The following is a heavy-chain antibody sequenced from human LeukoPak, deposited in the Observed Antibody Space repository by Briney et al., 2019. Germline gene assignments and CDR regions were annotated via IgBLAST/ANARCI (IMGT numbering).Heavy chain of an antibody. V-gene: IGHV4-4*09. CDR2: IYTSGST. Sequence: KASETLFLTCTVSGGSISSYYWSWIRQPPGKGLEWIGYIYTSGSTNYNPSLKSRVTISVDTSKNQFSLKLSSVTAADTAVYYCARSVRGGKQTNFDYWGQGTLVTVSS. CDR1: GGSISSYY. J-gene: IGHJ4*02. CDR3: ARSVRGGKQTNFDY. D-gene: IGHD3-10*01.